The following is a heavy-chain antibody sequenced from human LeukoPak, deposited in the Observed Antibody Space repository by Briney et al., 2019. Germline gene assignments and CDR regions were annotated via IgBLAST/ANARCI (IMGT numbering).Heavy chain of an antibody. CDR2: IYDNGDT. V-gene: IGHV3-53*01. D-gene: IGHD3-9*01. CDR3: VSHSDPLTGYSFDY. J-gene: IGHJ4*02. Sequence: PGGSLRLSCGASGFTVTSNYMTWVRQAPGKGLEWVSIIYDNGDTYYADSVKGRFTVTRDSSKNTVSLEMNSLRVDDTAVYYCVSHSDPLTGYSFDYWGREPWSPSPQ. CDR1: GFTVTSNY.